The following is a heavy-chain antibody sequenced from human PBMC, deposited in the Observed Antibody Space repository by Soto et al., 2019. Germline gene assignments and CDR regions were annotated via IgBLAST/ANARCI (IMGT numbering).Heavy chain of an antibody. Sequence: ASVKVSCXASGYTFTGYYMHWVRQAPGQGLEWMGWINPNSGGTNYAQKFQGWVTMTRDTSISTAYMELSRLRSDDTAVYYCARAPDYDSSGDYGMDVWGQGTTVTSP. CDR2: INPNSGGT. J-gene: IGHJ6*02. CDR3: ARAPDYDSSGDYGMDV. D-gene: IGHD3-22*01. V-gene: IGHV1-2*04. CDR1: GYTFTGYY.